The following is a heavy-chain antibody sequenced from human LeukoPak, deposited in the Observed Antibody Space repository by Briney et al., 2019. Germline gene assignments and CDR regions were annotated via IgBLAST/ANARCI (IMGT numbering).Heavy chain of an antibody. J-gene: IGHJ4*02. CDR2: IAGGGDST. V-gene: IGHV3-23*01. D-gene: IGHD3-10*01. Sequence: GGSLRLSCAASGFTFSSYSMNCVRQAPGKGLEWVSTIAGGGDSTAYADSVKGRFIISRDNAKQTLYLQMNSLGAEDTAVYYCAKATTTYYYSEGYSPDWGQGILVTVSS. CDR3: AKATTTYYYSEGYSPD. CDR1: GFTFSSYS.